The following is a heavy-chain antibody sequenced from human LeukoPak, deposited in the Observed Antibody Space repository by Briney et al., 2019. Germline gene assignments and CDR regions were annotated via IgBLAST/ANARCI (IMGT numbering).Heavy chain of an antibody. J-gene: IGHJ6*03. CDR1: AGSINSHY. CDR3: AKSIASVGTNSCYYMDV. Sequence: SETLSLTCTVSAGSINSHYWSWIRQPPGKGLECIGYIYYSGSTNYNPSLKSRVTISVDTSKNQFSLKLSSVTAADTAVYYCAKSIASVGTNSCYYMDVWGTGTTVTVSS. V-gene: IGHV4-59*11. D-gene: IGHD6-13*01. CDR2: IYYSGST.